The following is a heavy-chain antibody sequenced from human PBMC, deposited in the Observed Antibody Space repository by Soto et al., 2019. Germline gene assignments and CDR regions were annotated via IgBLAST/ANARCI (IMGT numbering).Heavy chain of an antibody. CDR2: LNHRGGT. CDR1: GGPFSGYY. V-gene: IGHV4-34*01. CDR3: ARGQRRGGSSGWSL. Sequence: SETLSLTCAVHGESFSGYGGPFSGYYWRWIRQTPWTGLEWIGELNHRGGTNYKPSRKSRVTISVDTSTNQFSLNLNSVTAADTAVYYCARGQRRGGSSGWSLWGQGTLVTVSS. D-gene: IGHD6-19*01. J-gene: IGHJ4*02.